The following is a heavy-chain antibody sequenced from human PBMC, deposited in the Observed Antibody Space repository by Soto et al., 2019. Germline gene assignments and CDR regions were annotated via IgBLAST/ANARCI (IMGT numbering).Heavy chain of an antibody. CDR1: GFSLNAGGVT. J-gene: IGHJ1*01. Sequence: SGPTLVNPTQTLTLTCVFSGFSLNAGGVTVGWIRQPPGKALEWVALIYWDDGKRYSPSLKSRLTITKETSRNQVVLTMTNVDPEDTATYFCAHSPAPRVYFQHWGEGTLVTVSS. CDR2: IYWDDGK. D-gene: IGHD3-10*01. CDR3: AHSPAPRVYFQH. V-gene: IGHV2-5*02.